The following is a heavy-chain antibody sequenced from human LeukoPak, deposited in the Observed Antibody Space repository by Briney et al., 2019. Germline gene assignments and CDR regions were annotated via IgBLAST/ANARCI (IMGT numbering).Heavy chain of an antibody. V-gene: IGHV3-23*01. CDR3: AKRGVVIRVILVGFHKEAYYFDS. J-gene: IGHJ4*02. CDR2: ISDSGGST. D-gene: IGHD3-22*01. CDR1: GITLSNYG. Sequence: GGSLRLPCAVSGITLSNYGMSWVRPAPGKGLEWVEGISDSGGSTNYADSVKGRFTISRDNPKNTLYLQMNSLRAEDTAVYFCAKRGVVIRVILVGFHKEAYYFDSWGQGALVTVSS.